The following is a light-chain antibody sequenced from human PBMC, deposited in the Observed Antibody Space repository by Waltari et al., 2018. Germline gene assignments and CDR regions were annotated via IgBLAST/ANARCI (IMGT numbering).Light chain of an antibody. CDR2: AAS. J-gene: IGKJ1*01. V-gene: IGKV1-27*01. Sequence: DIQMPQSPSSLSASVRDRVTLTCRAGQAISNYLAWYQQKPGKVPKLLIYAASTLQSGVPSRCSGSGSGTDFTLTISSLQPEDVATYYCQKYNSAPRTFGQGTKVEIK. CDR1: QAISNY. CDR3: QKYNSAPRT.